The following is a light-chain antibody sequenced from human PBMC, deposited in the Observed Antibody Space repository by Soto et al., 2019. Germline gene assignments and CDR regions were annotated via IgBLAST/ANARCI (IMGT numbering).Light chain of an antibody. J-gene: IGKJ1*01. Sequence: IQMSQSVYTLSGSIINRDTITCRASQTISSWLAWYQQKPGKAPRLLIYAASILQSGVPSRFSGSGSGTDFTLTFSCLQPEDFARYCSMQDDSFPWTFGQGAKVDI. CDR3: MQDDSFPWT. V-gene: IGKV1-5*01. CDR2: AAS. CDR1: QTISSW.